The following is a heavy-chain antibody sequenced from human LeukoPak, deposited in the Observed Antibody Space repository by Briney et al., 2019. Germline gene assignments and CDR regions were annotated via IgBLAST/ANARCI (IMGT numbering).Heavy chain of an antibody. Sequence: AASMKVSCNASGGTFSSYAISWVRQAPGQGLEWMGWIIPIFGTANYAQKFQGRVTITADESTSTAYMELSSLRSEDTAVYYCASNSDIVVVPAAEGMDVWGQGTTVTVSS. J-gene: IGHJ6*02. V-gene: IGHV1-69*13. CDR2: IIPIFGTA. CDR1: GGTFSSYA. CDR3: ASNSDIVVVPAAEGMDV. D-gene: IGHD2-2*01.